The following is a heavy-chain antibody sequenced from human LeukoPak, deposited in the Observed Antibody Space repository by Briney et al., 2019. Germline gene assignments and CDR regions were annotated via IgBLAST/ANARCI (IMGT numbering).Heavy chain of an antibody. Sequence: GGSLRLSCAASGFTFSSYAMSWVRQAPGKGLEWVSAISGSGGSTYYADSVKGRFTISRDNSKNTLYLQMNCLRAEDTAVYYCARCGVGVAAAAANCWGQGTLLTVSS. J-gene: IGHJ4*02. D-gene: IGHD6-13*01. CDR3: ARCGVGVAAAAANC. CDR2: ISGSGGST. CDR1: GFTFSSYA. V-gene: IGHV3-23*01.